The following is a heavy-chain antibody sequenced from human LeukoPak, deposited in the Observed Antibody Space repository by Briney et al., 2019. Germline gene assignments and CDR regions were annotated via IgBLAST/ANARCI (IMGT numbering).Heavy chain of an antibody. D-gene: IGHD6-19*01. CDR3: AKGKYPGIAVAGISFDY. Sequence: QPGGSLRLSCAACGFTFSSYGMHWVRQAPGKGLEWVAVIWYDGSNKYYADSVKGRFTISRDNSKNTLYLQMNSLRAEDAATYYCAKGKYPGIAVAGISFDYWGQGTLVTVSS. CDR2: IWYDGSNK. V-gene: IGHV3-33*06. J-gene: IGHJ4*02. CDR1: GFTFSSYG.